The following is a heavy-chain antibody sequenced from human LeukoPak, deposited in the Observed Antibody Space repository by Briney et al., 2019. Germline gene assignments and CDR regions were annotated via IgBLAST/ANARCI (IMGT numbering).Heavy chain of an antibody. CDR2: IIPILGIA. J-gene: IGHJ4*02. Sequence: GASVKVSWKASGGTFSSYAISWVRQAPGQGLEWMGRIIPILGIANYAQKFQGRVTITADKSTSTAYMELSSLRSEDTAVYYCASATVVTPTPRAKFFDYWGQGTLVTVSS. D-gene: IGHD4-17*01. CDR3: ASATVVTPTPRAKFFDY. V-gene: IGHV1-69*04. CDR1: GGTFSSYA.